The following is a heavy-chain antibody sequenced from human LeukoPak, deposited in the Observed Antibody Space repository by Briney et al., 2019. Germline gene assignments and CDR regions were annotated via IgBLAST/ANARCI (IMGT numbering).Heavy chain of an antibody. J-gene: IGHJ6*03. V-gene: IGHV4-59*12. CDR2: IYYSVST. CDR1: GGSIRTYY. Sequence: SETLSLTCTVSGGSIRTYYWTWIRQPPGKGLEGIGYIYYSVSTNYNPSLKSRVTISVDTSKNQFSLKLNSVTAADTAVYYCARAPDFWRGYYYMDVWGRRTTVTVSS. CDR3: ARAPDFWRGYYYMDV. D-gene: IGHD3-3*01.